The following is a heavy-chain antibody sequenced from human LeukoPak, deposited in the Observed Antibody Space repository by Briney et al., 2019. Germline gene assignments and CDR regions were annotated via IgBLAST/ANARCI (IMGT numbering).Heavy chain of an antibody. CDR3: ARNFYGDGFDV. CDR1: GDSFGNHD. D-gene: IGHD2/OR15-2a*01. J-gene: IGHJ3*01. Sequence: ASVTVSCKATGDSFGNHDVNWVRQATGQGPEWMGWMNPNSGNTGFAQNFQGRVTLTRDTSTRTAYMELSGLRPEDTAVYFCARNFYGDGFDVWGQGTKVTVSS. CDR2: MNPNSGNT. V-gene: IGHV1-8*02.